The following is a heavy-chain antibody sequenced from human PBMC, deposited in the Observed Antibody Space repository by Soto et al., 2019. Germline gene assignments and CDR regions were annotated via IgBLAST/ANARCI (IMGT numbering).Heavy chain of an antibody. CDR2: LGAADDP. V-gene: IGHV3-13*05. J-gene: IGHJ6*02. CDR1: GFTLSAYD. Sequence: PGGSLRLSCAASGFTLSAYDMHWVRQAEGKGLEWVSALGAADDPYYLVSVKGRFTISRENAKNSLYLQMNNLRAGDTAVYYCARAYSGRLPRRADYYYAMDVWGQGTTATVSS. D-gene: IGHD2-15*01. CDR3: ARAYSGRLPRRADYYYAMDV.